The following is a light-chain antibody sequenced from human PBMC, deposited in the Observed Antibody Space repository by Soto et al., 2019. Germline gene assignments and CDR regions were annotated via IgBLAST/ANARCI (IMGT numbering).Light chain of an antibody. CDR2: LGS. J-gene: IGKJ4*01. CDR1: QSLLHSDGYNY. V-gene: IGKV2-28*01. Sequence: DIVMTQSPLSLPVTPGEPASISCRSSQSLLHSDGYNYLDWFLQRPGQSPQLLIYLGSSRASGVPDRFSGSGSGTDFTLKISRVEAEDVGVYYCMQALQTPLTFGGGNKVDSK. CDR3: MQALQTPLT.